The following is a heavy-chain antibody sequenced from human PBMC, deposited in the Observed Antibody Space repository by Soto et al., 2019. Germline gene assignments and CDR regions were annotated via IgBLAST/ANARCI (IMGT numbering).Heavy chain of an antibody. CDR2: IYWDDDK. J-gene: IGHJ4*02. Sequence: QITLKESGPTLVKPTQTLTLTCTFSGFSLSTTRVGVGWIRQPPGKALEWLALIYWDDDKRYSPSLKSRLTITKDPSKTQVVLTMTNMDPVDTATYYCAHSVVAGLGYYFDYWGQGTLVTVSS. CDR3: AHSVVAGLGYYFDY. CDR1: GFSLSTTRVG. V-gene: IGHV2-5*02. D-gene: IGHD6-19*01.